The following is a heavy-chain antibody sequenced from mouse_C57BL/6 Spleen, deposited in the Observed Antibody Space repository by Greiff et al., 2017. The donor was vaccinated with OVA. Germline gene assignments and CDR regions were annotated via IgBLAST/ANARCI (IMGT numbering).Heavy chain of an antibody. Sequence: EVMLVESGEGLVKPGGSLKLSCAASGFTFSSYAMSWVRQTPEKRLEWVAYISSGGDYIYYADTVKGRFTISRDNARNTLYLQMSSLKSEDTAMYYCTREGGQLRLRYAMDYWGQGTSVTVSS. CDR3: TREGGQLRLRYAMDY. V-gene: IGHV5-9-1*02. CDR1: GFTFSSYA. D-gene: IGHD3-2*02. J-gene: IGHJ4*01. CDR2: ISSGGDYI.